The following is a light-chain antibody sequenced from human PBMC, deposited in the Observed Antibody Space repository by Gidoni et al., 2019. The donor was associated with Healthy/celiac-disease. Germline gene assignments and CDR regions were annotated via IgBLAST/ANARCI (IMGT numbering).Light chain of an antibody. CDR1: QRVSSSY. CDR3: QQYGSSPTT. V-gene: IGKV3-20*01. Sequence: EIVLTQSPGTLSLSPGERATLSCRASQRVSSSYLAWYQQKPGQAPRLLIYGASSRATRIPDRFSGSGSGTDFTLTISRLEPEDFAVYYCQQYGSSPTTFGQGTKVEIK. J-gene: IGKJ1*01. CDR2: GAS.